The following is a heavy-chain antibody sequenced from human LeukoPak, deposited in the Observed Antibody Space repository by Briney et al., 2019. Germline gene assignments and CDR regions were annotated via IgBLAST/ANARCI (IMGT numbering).Heavy chain of an antibody. CDR3: AKVDLTRDYDSSGYYSPIDAFDI. D-gene: IGHD3-22*01. J-gene: IGHJ3*02. CDR2: ISYDGSNK. CDR1: GFTFSSYG. Sequence: GGSLRLSCAASGFTFSSYGMHWVRQAPGKGLEWVAVISYDGSNKYYADSVKGRFTISRDNSKNTLYLQMNSLRAEDTAVYYCAKVDLTRDYDSSGYYSPIDAFDIWGQGTMVTVSS. V-gene: IGHV3-30*18.